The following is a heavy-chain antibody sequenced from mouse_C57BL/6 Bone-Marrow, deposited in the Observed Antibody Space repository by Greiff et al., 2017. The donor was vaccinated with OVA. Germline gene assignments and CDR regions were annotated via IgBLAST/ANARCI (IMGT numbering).Heavy chain of an antibody. CDR3: ARDNVARYFDV. V-gene: IGHV5-16*01. D-gene: IGHD1-1*01. CDR1: GFTFSDYY. CDR2: INYDGSST. J-gene: IGHJ1*03. Sequence: EVQLVESEGGLVQPGSSMKLSCTASGFTFSDYYMAWVRQVPEKGLEWVANINYDGSSTYYLDSLKSRFIISRDNAKNILYLQMSSLKSEDTATYYCARDNVARYFDVWGTGTTVTVSS.